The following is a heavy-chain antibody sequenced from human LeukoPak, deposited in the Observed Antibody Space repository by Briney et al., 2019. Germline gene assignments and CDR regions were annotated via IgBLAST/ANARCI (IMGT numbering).Heavy chain of an antibody. Sequence: GESLKISCKGSGYSFTSYWIGWVRQMPGKGLEWMGIIYPDSDIRYSPSFQGQVTISADKSISTAYLQWSSLKASDTAMYYCARHKRDMVVDYWGQGTLVTVSS. J-gene: IGHJ4*02. CDR2: IYPDSDI. D-gene: IGHD3-10*01. CDR1: GYSFTSYW. CDR3: ARHKRDMVVDY. V-gene: IGHV5-51*01.